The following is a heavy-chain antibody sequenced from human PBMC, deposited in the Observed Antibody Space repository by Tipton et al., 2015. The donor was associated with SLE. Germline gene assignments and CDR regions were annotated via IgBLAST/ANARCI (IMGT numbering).Heavy chain of an antibody. J-gene: IGHJ2*01. CDR1: GFTFSSYA. CDR3: ARDPGASSKWYFDL. Sequence: RSLRLSCAASGFTFSSYAMHWVRQAPGKGLEWVAVISYDGSNKYYADSVKGRFTISRDNSKNTLYLQMNSLRAEDTAVYYCARDPGASSKWYFDLWGRGTLVTVSS. D-gene: IGHD4/OR15-4a*01. CDR2: ISYDGSNK. V-gene: IGHV3-30*04.